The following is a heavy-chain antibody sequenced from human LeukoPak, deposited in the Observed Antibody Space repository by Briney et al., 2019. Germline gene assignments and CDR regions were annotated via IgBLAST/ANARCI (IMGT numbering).Heavy chain of an antibody. CDR3: ATETIGRHYDY. V-gene: IGHV3-21*01. CDR2: IGPTGTDR. D-gene: IGHD1-14*01. Sequence: PGGSLKLSCAASGFTFSSCGFNWVRQAPGKGLEWVSSIGPTGTDRYYADSVRGRFTISRDNAKNSMYLQMDSLRDEDTAVYYCATETIGRHYDYWGQGTLLTVSS. CDR1: GFTFSSCG. J-gene: IGHJ4*02.